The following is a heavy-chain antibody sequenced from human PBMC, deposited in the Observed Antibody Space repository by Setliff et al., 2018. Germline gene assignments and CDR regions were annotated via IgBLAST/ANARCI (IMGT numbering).Heavy chain of an antibody. D-gene: IGHD3-3*01. J-gene: IGHJ5*02. Sequence: LSLTCTVSGDSISSGSYYWTWIRQPAGKGLEWIGHFHTGGSTNYNRSLRSRVSISVDTSKNQFSLKLSSVTAADTATYYCARAGPTVAFFRVLVISWWDPWGQGSLVTVSS. CDR2: FHTGGST. V-gene: IGHV4-61*09. CDR1: GDSISSGSYY. CDR3: ARAGPTVAFFRVLVISWWDP.